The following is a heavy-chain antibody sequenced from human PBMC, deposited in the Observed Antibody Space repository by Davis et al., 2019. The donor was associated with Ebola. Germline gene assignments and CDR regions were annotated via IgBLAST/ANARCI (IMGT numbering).Heavy chain of an antibody. J-gene: IGHJ3*02. Sequence: PGGSLRLSCAASGFTFSSYAMSWVRQAPGKGLEWVSAISGSGGSTYYADSVKGRFTISRDNSKNTLYLQMNSLRAEDTAVYYCAKDLRITMVRGYHAFDIWGQGTMVTVSS. V-gene: IGHV3-23*01. CDR1: GFTFSSYA. D-gene: IGHD3-10*01. CDR3: AKDLRITMVRGYHAFDI. CDR2: ISGSGGST.